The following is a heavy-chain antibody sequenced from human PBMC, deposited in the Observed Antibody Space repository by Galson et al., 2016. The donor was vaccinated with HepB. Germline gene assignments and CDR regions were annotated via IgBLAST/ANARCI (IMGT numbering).Heavy chain of an antibody. CDR3: ARDGIAAAGTFMIYYYYGMDV. CDR2: INPSGGST. V-gene: IGHV1-46*01. D-gene: IGHD6-13*01. Sequence: SVKVSCKASGYTFTSYYMHWVRQAPGQGLEWMGIINPSGGSTSYAQKFQGRVTITRDTSTSTVYMELSSLRSEDTAVYYCARDGIAAAGTFMIYYYYGMDVWGQGTTVTVSS. J-gene: IGHJ6*02. CDR1: GYTFTSYY.